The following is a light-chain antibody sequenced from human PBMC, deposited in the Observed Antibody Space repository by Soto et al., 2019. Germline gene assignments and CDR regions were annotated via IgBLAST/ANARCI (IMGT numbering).Light chain of an antibody. CDR3: QEYAGPPPIT. CDR2: DAS. CDR1: QSVRSER. Sequence: EIVLTQSPDTLSLSPGERATLSCRASQSVRSERLAWYQQKRGQAPRLVIFDASFRASGIPERFRGSGSGTDFTLTITRLEPEDFAVYDCQEYAGPPPITFGRGTRRDIK. V-gene: IGKV3-20*01. J-gene: IGKJ5*01.